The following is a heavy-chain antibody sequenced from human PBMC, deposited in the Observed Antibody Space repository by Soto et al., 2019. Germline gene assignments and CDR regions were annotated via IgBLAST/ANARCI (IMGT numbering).Heavy chain of an antibody. CDR2: IYYSGNT. CDR1: GGSINSFDSY. V-gene: IGHV4-31*03. Sequence: PSETLSLTCTVSGGSINSFDSYWAWIRQHPGKGLEWIGYIYYSGNTYYNPSLKSRVIISVDTSKNQFSLKLSSVTAADTALYYCARNVDTALLGNWFDPWGQGTLVTVS. J-gene: IGHJ5*02. CDR3: ARNVDTALLGNWFDP. D-gene: IGHD5-18*01.